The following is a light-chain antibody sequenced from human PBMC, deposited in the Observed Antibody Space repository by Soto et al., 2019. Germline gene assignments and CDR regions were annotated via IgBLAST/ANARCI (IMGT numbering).Light chain of an antibody. V-gene: IGKV1-5*01. J-gene: IGKJ5*01. CDR1: QTISSW. CDR3: QQLNSYPIT. CDR2: AAS. Sequence: DIQMTQSPSTLSGSVGDRVTITCRASQTISSWLAWYQQKPGKAPKILIYAASTLQSGVPSRFRGSGSGTDFTLTISRLQPEDFSTYFCQQLNSYPITFGQGTRLEIK.